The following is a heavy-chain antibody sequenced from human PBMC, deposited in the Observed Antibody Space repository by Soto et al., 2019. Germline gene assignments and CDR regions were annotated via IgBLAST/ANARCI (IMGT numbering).Heavy chain of an antibody. V-gene: IGHV1-8*01. CDR3: AVALAAAGTYFDY. CDR1: GYTFTSYD. Sequence: ASVKVSCKASGYTFTSYDINWVRQATGQGLEWMGWMNPNSGNTGYAQKFQGRVTMTRNTSTSTAYMELSSPRSEDTAVYYCAVALAAAGTYFDYWGQGTLVTVSS. CDR2: MNPNSGNT. D-gene: IGHD6-13*01. J-gene: IGHJ4*02.